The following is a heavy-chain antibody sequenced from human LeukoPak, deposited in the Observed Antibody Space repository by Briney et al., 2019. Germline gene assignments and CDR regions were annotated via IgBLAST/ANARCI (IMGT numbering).Heavy chain of an antibody. V-gene: IGHV1-69*06. Sequence: GASVKVSCKASGGTFSSYAISWVRQAPGQGLEWMGGIIPIFGTANYAQKFQGRVTITADKSTSTAYMELSSLRSEDTAVYYCARSRGYSGYDLTYYYYMDVWGKGTTVTVSS. CDR1: GGTFSSYA. J-gene: IGHJ6*03. CDR2: IIPIFGTA. D-gene: IGHD5-12*01. CDR3: ARSRGYSGYDLTYYYYMDV.